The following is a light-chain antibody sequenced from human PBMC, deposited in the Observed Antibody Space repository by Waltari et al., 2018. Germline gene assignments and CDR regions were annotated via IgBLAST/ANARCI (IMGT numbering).Light chain of an antibody. CDR1: QGIRID. CDR3: LQHNSYVWT. CDR2: AAS. J-gene: IGKJ1*01. Sequence: DVQMTQSPSSLSASVGDRVTITCRASQGIRIDLDWFQQKAGKAPKRLIYAASNWQSGVPARFSGSGSATRFTLTISSLQPEDSATYYCLQHNSYVWTFGQGTTVEIK. V-gene: IGKV1-17*01.